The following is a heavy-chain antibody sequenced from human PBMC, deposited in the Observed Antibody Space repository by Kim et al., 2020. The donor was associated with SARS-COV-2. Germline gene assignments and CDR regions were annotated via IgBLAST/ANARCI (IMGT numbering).Heavy chain of an antibody. CDR1: GFTFSSYA. CDR3: AKAFHGSPVVTHPYFDY. V-gene: IGHV3-23*01. CDR2: ISGSGGST. D-gene: IGHD2-15*01. Sequence: GGSLRLSCAASGFTFSSYAMSWVRQAPGKGLEWVSAISGSGGSTYYADSVKGRFTISRDNSKNTLYLQMNSLRAEDTAVYYCAKAFHGSPVVTHPYFDYWGQGTLVTVSS. J-gene: IGHJ4*02.